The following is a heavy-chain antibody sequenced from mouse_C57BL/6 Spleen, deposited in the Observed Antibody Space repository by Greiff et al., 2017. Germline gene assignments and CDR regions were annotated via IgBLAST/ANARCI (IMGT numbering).Heavy chain of an antibody. Sequence: QVQLKQPGAELVKPGASVKMSCKASGYTFTSYWITWVKQRPGQGLEWIGDIYPGSGSTNYNEKFKSKATLTVDTSSSTAYMQLSSLTSEDAAVYYCAGGGLTTVVGGVADWGQGTLVTVSA. CDR2: IYPGSGST. CDR3: AGGGLTTVVGGVAD. J-gene: IGHJ3*01. CDR1: GYTFTSYW. V-gene: IGHV1-55*01. D-gene: IGHD1-1*01.